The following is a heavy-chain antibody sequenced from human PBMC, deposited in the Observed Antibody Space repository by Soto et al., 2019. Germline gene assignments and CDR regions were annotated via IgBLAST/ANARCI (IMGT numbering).Heavy chain of an antibody. D-gene: IGHD3-3*01. V-gene: IGHV4-30-4*01. Sequence: PSETLSLTCTVSGGSIGSGDYYWNWIRQPPGKGLEWIGYIYYSGSTYYNPSLKSRVTISVDTSNNQFSLKLSSVTAADTAVYYCARDPMAIFGVGPASDWGQGTLVTVAS. J-gene: IGHJ4*02. CDR1: GGSIGSGDYY. CDR3: ARDPMAIFGVGPASD. CDR2: IYYSGST.